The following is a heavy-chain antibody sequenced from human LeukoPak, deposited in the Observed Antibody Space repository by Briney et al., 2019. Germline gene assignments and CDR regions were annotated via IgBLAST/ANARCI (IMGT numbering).Heavy chain of an antibody. D-gene: IGHD1-26*01. J-gene: IGHJ4*02. CDR2: ITAGGGST. CDR1: GFTFSTYA. Sequence: GGSPRLSCTASGFTFSTYAMSWVRQAPGKGLEWVSGITAGGGSTYYADSVKGRFTVSRDSSKNTLYLQMSSLRVDDTAVYYCAKDGSSSHSFIKAQKHYFDYWGQGTLVTVSS. CDR3: AKDGSSSHSFIKAQKHYFDY. V-gene: IGHV3-23*01.